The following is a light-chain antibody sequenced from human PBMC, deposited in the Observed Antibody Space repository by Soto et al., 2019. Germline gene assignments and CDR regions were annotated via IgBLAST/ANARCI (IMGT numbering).Light chain of an antibody. Sequence: QSVLTQPRSVSGSPGQSVTISCTGTSSDVGGYNYVSWYQQHPGKAPKLIIYDVSKRPSGVPDRFSGSRSGNTASLTISGLQVEDEADYYCCSYAGSQTWVFGGGTKLTVL. V-gene: IGLV2-11*01. CDR1: SSDVGGYNY. CDR3: CSYAGSQTWV. CDR2: DVS. J-gene: IGLJ3*02.